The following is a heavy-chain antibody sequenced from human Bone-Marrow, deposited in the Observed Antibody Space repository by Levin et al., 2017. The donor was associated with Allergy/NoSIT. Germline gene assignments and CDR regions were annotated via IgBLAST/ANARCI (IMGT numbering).Heavy chain of an antibody. D-gene: IGHD3-16*02. Sequence: GESLKISCKASGYTFTSYGISWVRQAPGQGLEWMGWISAYNGNTNYAQKLQGRVTMTTDTSTSTAYMELRSLRSDDTAVYYCARDLIRRAHIWGSYRYTGLPYYMDVWGKGTTVTVSS. J-gene: IGHJ6*03. V-gene: IGHV1-18*01. CDR1: GYTFTSYG. CDR2: ISAYNGNT. CDR3: ARDLIRRAHIWGSYRYTGLPYYMDV.